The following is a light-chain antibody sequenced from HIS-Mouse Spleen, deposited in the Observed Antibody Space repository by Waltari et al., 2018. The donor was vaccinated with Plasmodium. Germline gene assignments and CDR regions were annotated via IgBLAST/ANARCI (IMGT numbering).Light chain of an antibody. CDR3: SSYAGSNNLV. CDR2: EVS. CDR1: SSDVGGYNY. V-gene: IGLV2-8*01. J-gene: IGLJ2*01. Sequence: QSALTPPPSASGSPGQSVTISCTGPSSDVGGYNYVSWYQQHPGKAPKLMIYEVSKRPSGVPDRFSGSKSGNTASLTVSGLQAEDEADYYCSSYAGSNNLVFGGGTKLTVL.